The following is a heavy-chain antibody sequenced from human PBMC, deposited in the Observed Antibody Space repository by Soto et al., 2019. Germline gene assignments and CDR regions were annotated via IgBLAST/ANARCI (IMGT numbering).Heavy chain of an antibody. CDR1: GYSFISYD. CDR3: ARMRSEAFDM. CDR2: ISAYNGNT. V-gene: IGHV1-18*01. J-gene: IGHJ3*02. Sequence: QVQLVQSGAEVKKPGASVKVSCKASGYSFISYDISWVRQAPGQGLEWMAWISAYNGNTNHAQKFQGRVTMTTDTSTSTADMEARSLRSEDTAVYYCARMRSEAFDMWGQGTVVTVSS.